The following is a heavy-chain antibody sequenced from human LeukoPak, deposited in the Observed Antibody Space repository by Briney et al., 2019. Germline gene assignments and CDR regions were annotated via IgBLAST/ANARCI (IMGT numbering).Heavy chain of an antibody. CDR3: ARDHSVDDFWSGRVRYYYYYYMDV. D-gene: IGHD3-3*01. Sequence: SQTLSLTCAVSGGSISSGGYSWSWIRQPPGKGLEWIGYIYHSGSTYYNPSLKSRVTISVDRSKNQFSLKLSSVTAADTAVYYCARDHSVDDFWSGRVRYYYYYYMDVWGKGTTVTVSS. CDR1: GGSISSGGYS. V-gene: IGHV4-30-2*01. CDR2: IYHSGST. J-gene: IGHJ6*03.